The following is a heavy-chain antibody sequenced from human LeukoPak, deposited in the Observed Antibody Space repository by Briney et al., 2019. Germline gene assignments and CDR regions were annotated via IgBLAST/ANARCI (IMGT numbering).Heavy chain of an antibody. CDR1: GFSFSAAW. CDR2: IKNDGSDK. Sequence: GGSLRLSCEASGFSFSAAWMTWVRQARGKGLEEVATIKNDGSDKYYVDSVKGRFTLSTDNAKNSVYLQMNSLRVEDTAVYYCVNLGYSDGGQGTLVTVSS. D-gene: IGHD5-12*01. V-gene: IGHV3-7*01. J-gene: IGHJ4*02. CDR3: VNLGYSD.